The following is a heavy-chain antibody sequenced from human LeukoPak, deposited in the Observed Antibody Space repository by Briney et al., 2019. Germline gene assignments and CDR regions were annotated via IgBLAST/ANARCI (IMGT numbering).Heavy chain of an antibody. V-gene: IGHV4-61*02. CDR2: IYTSGST. CDR1: GGSISSGSYY. J-gene: IGHJ5*02. D-gene: IGHD3-3*01. CDR3: ARAPGDTIFGVAYNWFDP. Sequence: SETLSLTCTVSGGSISSGSYYWSWIRQPAGKGLEWIGRIYTSGSTNYNPSLKGRVTISVDTSKNQFSLKLSSVTAADTAVYYCARAPGDTIFGVAYNWFDPWGQGTLVTVSS.